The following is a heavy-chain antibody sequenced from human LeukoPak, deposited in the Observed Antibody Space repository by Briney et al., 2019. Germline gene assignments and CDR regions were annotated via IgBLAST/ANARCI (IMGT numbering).Heavy chain of an antibody. V-gene: IGHV3-48*01. CDR1: GFTFSSYS. D-gene: IGHD3-10*01. Sequence: PGGSLRLSCAASGFTFSSYSMNWVRQAPGKGLEWVSYISSSSSTIYYADSVKGRFTISRDNAKNSLYLQMNSLRAEDTAVYYCARNYHGSGSYFDYWGQGTLVTVSS. CDR2: ISSSSSTI. J-gene: IGHJ4*02. CDR3: ARNYHGSGSYFDY.